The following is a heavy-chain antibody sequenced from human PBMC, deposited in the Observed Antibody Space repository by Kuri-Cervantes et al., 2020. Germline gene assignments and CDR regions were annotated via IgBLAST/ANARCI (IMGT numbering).Heavy chain of an antibody. D-gene: IGHD3-22*01. CDR3: ARNYYDSSGYDY. CDR2: ISYDGSKT. CDR1: GFTFSSYS. V-gene: IGHV3-30*03. Sequence: GGSLRLSCAASGFTFSSYSMNWVRQAPGKGLEWVAVISYDGSKTYYPKSVKGRFTISRDNSKNTAYLQMNSLRTEDAAVYYCARNYYDSSGYDYWGQGTLVTVSS. J-gene: IGHJ4*02.